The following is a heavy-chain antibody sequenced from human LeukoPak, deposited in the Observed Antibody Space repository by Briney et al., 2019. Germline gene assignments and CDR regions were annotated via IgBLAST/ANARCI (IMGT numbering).Heavy chain of an antibody. J-gene: IGHJ4*02. CDR3: ASQLENWGC. V-gene: IGHV5-51*01. CDR2: IYPGDSDT. Sequence: GESLKISCKASGYNFTTYWIGWVRQMPGRGLEWMGIIYPGDSDTRYSPSFQGQVTISADKSINTAYLQWSSLKASDSAMYYCASQLENWGCWGQGTLVTVSS. D-gene: IGHD1-1*01. CDR1: GYNFTTYW.